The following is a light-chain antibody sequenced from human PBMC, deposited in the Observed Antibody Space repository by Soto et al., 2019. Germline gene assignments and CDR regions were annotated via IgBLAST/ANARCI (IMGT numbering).Light chain of an antibody. Sequence: EIVLTQSPATLPLSPGERATLSCRASQSVSGYLAWYRQKPGQAPRLLIHDASNRATGTPSRFSGSGSGTDFTLTISSLEPEDFAVYYCQQRRNWPLTFGGGTKVEIK. CDR2: DAS. CDR3: QQRRNWPLT. V-gene: IGKV3-11*01. J-gene: IGKJ4*01. CDR1: QSVSGY.